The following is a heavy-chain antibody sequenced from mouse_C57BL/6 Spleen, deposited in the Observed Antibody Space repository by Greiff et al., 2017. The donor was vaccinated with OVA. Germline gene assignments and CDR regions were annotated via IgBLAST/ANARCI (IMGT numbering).Heavy chain of an antibody. D-gene: IGHD2-2*01. Sequence: QVQLQQSGAELVRPGASVTLSCKASGYTFTDYEMHWVKQTPVHGLEWIGAIDPETGGTAYNQKFKGKAILTADKSSSTAYMELRSLTSADSAVYYCTRSLSTMVTTGDYWGQGTTLSVSS. J-gene: IGHJ2*01. CDR3: TRSLSTMVTTGDY. CDR2: IDPETGGT. CDR1: GYTFTDYE. V-gene: IGHV1-15*01.